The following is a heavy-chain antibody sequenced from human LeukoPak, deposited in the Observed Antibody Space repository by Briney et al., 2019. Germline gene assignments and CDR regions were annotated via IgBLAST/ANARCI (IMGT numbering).Heavy chain of an antibody. J-gene: IGHJ4*02. Sequence: GGSLRLSCAASGFTFSTYWMHWVRQAPGKGLVWVSHINVDGSGATYADSVKGRFTISRDNAKNTLYLHMNSLRGEDTAVYYCARATRIYSSGWYYSFDYWGQGTLVTVSS. V-gene: IGHV3-74*01. CDR1: GFTFSTYW. D-gene: IGHD6-19*01. CDR3: ARATRIYSSGWYYSFDY. CDR2: INVDGSGA.